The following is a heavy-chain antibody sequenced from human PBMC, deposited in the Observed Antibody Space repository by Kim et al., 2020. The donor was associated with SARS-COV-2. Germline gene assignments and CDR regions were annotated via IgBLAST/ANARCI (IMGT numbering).Heavy chain of an antibody. Sequence: SLKSRVTISVDTSKNQFSLKLSSVTAADTAVYYCARSSEIALESTTYFDYWGQGTLVTVSS. CDR3: ARSSEIALESTTYFDY. V-gene: IGHV4-59*01. J-gene: IGHJ4*02. D-gene: IGHD1-1*01.